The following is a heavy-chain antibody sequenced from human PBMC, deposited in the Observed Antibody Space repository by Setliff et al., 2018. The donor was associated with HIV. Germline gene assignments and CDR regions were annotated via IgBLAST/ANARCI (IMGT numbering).Heavy chain of an antibody. Sequence: GGSLRLSCAASGFTFTNASMRWVRQAPGKGLEWVGRIKIKTDGGTTDYAAPVKGRFTISRDDSKNTLYLQMNSLKTEDTAVYYCTTSWITDGYTFGPRKYYFDYWGQGTLVTVSS. CDR2: IKIKTDGGTT. V-gene: IGHV3-15*01. CDR3: TTSWITDGYTFGPRKYYFDY. J-gene: IGHJ4*02. D-gene: IGHD5-18*01. CDR1: GFTFTNAS.